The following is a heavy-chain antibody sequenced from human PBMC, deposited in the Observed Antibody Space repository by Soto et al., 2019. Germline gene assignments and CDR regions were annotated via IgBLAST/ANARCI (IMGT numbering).Heavy chain of an antibody. J-gene: IGHJ4*02. D-gene: IGHD1-1*01. Sequence: GGSLRLSCAASGFTFSTYAMSWVSQAPEKGLEWVSTINRSGGTTYYADSVKGRFTISRDNSKNTLYLQMNSLTVEDTAVYYCAKDPPQTGTTFDYWGQGTLVTVSS. V-gene: IGHV3-23*01. CDR3: AKDPPQTGTTFDY. CDR1: GFTFSTYA. CDR2: INRSGGTT.